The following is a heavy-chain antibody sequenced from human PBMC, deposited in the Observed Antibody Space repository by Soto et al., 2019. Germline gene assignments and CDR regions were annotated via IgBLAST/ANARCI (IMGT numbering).Heavy chain of an antibody. J-gene: IGHJ3*02. CDR3: ARSDFVVVPAANDIFNI. CDR2: INPSGGST. CDR1: EHTFTSYY. Sequence: ASVKVSCKASEHTFTSYYVHWVRQAPGQGLEWLGIINPSGGSTSYAQRFQGRVTMTRDTSTSTVYMELSSLRSDDTAVYYCARSDFVVVPAANDIFNIWGQ. D-gene: IGHD2-2*01. V-gene: IGHV1-46*03.